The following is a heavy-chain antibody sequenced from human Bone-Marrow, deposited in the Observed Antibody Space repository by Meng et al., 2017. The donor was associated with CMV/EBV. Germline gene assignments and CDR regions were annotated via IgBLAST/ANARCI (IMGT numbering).Heavy chain of an antibody. CDR3: ARDLRKGIRRWRYDSFDY. J-gene: IGHJ4*02. V-gene: IGHV1-2*02. Sequence: ASVKVSCKASGGTFTGYYMHWVRQAPGQGLEWMGWINPNSGGTNYAQKFQGRVTMTRDTSISTAYMELSRLRSDDTAVYYCARDLRKGIRRWRYDSFDYWGQGTLVTVSS. CDR1: GGTFTGYY. D-gene: IGHD3-3*01. CDR2: INPNSGGT.